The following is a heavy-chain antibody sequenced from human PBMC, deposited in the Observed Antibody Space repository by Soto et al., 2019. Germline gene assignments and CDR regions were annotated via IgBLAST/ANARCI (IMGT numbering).Heavy chain of an antibody. CDR1: GFTFSSYA. D-gene: IGHD6-13*01. J-gene: IGHJ4*02. CDR2: ISYDGSNK. V-gene: IGHV3-30-3*01. CDR3: ARLSLAAAGGSADY. Sequence: PGGSLRLSCAASGFTFSSYAMHWVRQAPGKGLEWVAVISYDGSNKYYADSVKGRFTISRDNSKNTLYLQMNSLRAEDTAVYYCARLSLAAAGGSADYWGQGTLVTVSS.